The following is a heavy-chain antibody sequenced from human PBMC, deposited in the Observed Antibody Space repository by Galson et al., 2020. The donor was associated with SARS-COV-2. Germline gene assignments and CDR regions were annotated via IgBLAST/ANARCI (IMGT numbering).Heavy chain of an antibody. Sequence: ASVKVSCKASGYSFTGYYMHWVRQAPGQGLEWMGWINPNSGSTSYAQNFQDRVTMTRDTSINTAYMELSRLRSDDMAVYYFAKGTLYYYNSGSYRFDSWGQGTLVTVSS. CDR1: GYSFTGYY. J-gene: IGHJ4*02. D-gene: IGHD3-10*01. CDR2: INPNSGST. V-gene: IGHV1-2*02. CDR3: AKGTLYYYNSGSYRFDS.